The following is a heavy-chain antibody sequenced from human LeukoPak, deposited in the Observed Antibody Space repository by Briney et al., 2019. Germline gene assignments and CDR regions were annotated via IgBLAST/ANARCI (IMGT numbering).Heavy chain of an antibody. J-gene: IGHJ4*02. V-gene: IGHV1-69*05. D-gene: IGHD5-18*01. CDR2: IIPIVGTA. Sequence: ASVKVSCKASGGTFISYAISWVRQAPGQGLEWRGGIIPIVGTANYAQKFQGRVTITTDESTSTAYMELSSLRSEDTAVYYCAREPTVSSYGYDYWGQGTLVTVSS. CDR1: GGTFISYA. CDR3: AREPTVSSYGYDY.